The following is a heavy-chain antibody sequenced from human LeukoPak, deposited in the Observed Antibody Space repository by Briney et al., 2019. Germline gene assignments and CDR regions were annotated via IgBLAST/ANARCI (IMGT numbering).Heavy chain of an antibody. CDR2: ISSSGSTI. V-gene: IGHV3-48*03. CDR1: GFTFSSYE. CDR3: ARMLGILDY. Sequence: GGSLRLSCAASGFTFSSYEMNWVRQAPGKGLEWVSYISSSGSTIYYADSVKGRPTVSRDNAKNSLYLQMNSLRAEDTAVYYCARMLGILDYWGQGTLVTVSS. D-gene: IGHD7-27*01. J-gene: IGHJ4*02.